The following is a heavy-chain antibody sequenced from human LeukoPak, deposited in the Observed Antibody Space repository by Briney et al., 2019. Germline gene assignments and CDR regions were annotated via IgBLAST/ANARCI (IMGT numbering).Heavy chain of an antibody. D-gene: IGHD5-12*01. CDR2: ISYDGSNK. V-gene: IGHV3-30*04. Sequence: GGSLRLSCAASGFTFSCYAMHWVRQAPGKGLEWVAVISYDGSNKYYADSVKGRFTISRDNSKNTLYLQMNSLRAEDTAVYYCARDTQGYSGYDFHLDYWGQGTVVTVSS. CDR3: ARDTQGYSGYDFHLDY. J-gene: IGHJ4*02. CDR1: GFTFSCYA.